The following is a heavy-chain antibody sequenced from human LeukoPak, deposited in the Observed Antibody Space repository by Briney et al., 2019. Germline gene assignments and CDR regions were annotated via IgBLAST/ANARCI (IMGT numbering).Heavy chain of an antibody. V-gene: IGHV1-8*01. Sequence: ASVKVSCKASGYTFTSYDINWVRQPTGQGLEWMGWMSPNSGNTGYAQKFQGRVTMTRNNSISTAYMELSSLRSEDTAVYYCARGGGSTWTQRGYFQRWGQGTLVTVSS. CDR2: MSPNSGNT. J-gene: IGHJ1*01. D-gene: IGHD6-6*01. CDR3: ARGGGSTWTQRGYFQR. CDR1: GYTFTSYD.